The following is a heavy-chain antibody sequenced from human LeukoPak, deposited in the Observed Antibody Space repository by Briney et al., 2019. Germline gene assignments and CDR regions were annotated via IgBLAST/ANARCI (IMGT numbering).Heavy chain of an antibody. CDR2: INPNSGGT. CDR1: GYTFTGYY. CDR3: ARDSGITGTTNTYYYYYYMDV. Sequence: ASVKVSCKASGYTFTGYYMHWVRQAPGQGLEWMGWINPNSGGTNYAQKFQGRVTMTRDTSISTAYMELSRLRSDDTAVYYCARDSGITGTTNTYYYYYYMDVWGKGTTVTVSS. D-gene: IGHD1-7*01. J-gene: IGHJ6*03. V-gene: IGHV1-2*02.